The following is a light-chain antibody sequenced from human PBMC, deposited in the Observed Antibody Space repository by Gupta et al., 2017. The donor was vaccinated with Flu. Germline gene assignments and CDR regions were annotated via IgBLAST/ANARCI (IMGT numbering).Light chain of an antibody. V-gene: IGKV1-33*01. CDR2: DAS. CDR3: QQYDGPSST. CDR1: QDINTY. J-gene: IGKJ2*01. Sequence: DIKMTQSPSSLSASVGDRVTITCQASQDINTYLNWYQQKPGKAPKLLICDASTLEAGVPSRFSGSGSGAHYTLSINMLQPEDFATYYCQQYDGPSSTFGQGT.